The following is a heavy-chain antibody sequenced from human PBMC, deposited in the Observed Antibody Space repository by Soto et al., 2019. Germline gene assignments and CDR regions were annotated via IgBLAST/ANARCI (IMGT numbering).Heavy chain of an antibody. Sequence: GGALRLSCAASGFTFSDYYMSWIRQAPGKGLEWVSYISSSGSTIYYADSVKGRFTISRDNAKNSLYLQMNSLRAEDTAVYYCARGPDYYDSSGYYFYPFFDYWGQGTLVTVSS. CDR1: GFTFSDYY. D-gene: IGHD3-22*01. CDR3: ARGPDYYDSSGYYFYPFFDY. CDR2: ISSSGSTI. J-gene: IGHJ4*02. V-gene: IGHV3-11*01.